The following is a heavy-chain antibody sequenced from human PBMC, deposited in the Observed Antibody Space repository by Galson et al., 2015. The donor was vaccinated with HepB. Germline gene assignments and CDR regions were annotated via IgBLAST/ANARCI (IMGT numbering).Heavy chain of an antibody. D-gene: IGHD3-10*01. CDR3: ARDRVTMVRGVMEFDP. CDR1: GFTFSSYA. J-gene: IGHJ5*02. CDR2: ISGSGGST. V-gene: IGHV3-23*01. Sequence: SLRLSCAASGFTFSSYAMSWVRQAPGKGLEWVSAISGSGGSTYYADSVKGRFTVSRDNAKNSLYLQMNSLKAEDTAVYYCARDRVTMVRGVMEFDPWGQGTLVTVSS.